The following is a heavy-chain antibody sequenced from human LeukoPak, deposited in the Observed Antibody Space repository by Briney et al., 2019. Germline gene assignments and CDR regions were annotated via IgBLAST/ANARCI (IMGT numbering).Heavy chain of an antibody. CDR2: IWYDGSNK. V-gene: IGHV3-30*02. CDR1: GFTFSTYG. J-gene: IGHJ4*02. D-gene: IGHD5-18*01. CDR3: AKSYGYGYDY. Sequence: GGSLRLSCVASGFTFSTYGMHWVRQAPGKGLEWVAFIWYDGSNKYYADSVKGRFTISRDNSKNTLSLQMNSLRPEDTAMYYRAKSYGYGYDYWGQGALVTVSS.